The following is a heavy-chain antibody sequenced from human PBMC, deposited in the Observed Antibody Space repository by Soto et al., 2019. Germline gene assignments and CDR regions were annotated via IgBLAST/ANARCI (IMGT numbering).Heavy chain of an antibody. Sequence: QVQLVESGGGVVQPGRSLRLSCAASGFTFSSFGMHWVRQAPGKGLEWVSVIWYDGSDKYYVDSVKGRFTVSRDNSKNTLYLHMNSLGAEDTAVYYCARASYSYASGGENGMDVWGQGTTVTVSS. CDR3: ARASYSYASGGENGMDV. D-gene: IGHD3-10*01. V-gene: IGHV3-33*01. CDR1: GFTFSSFG. CDR2: IWYDGSDK. J-gene: IGHJ6*02.